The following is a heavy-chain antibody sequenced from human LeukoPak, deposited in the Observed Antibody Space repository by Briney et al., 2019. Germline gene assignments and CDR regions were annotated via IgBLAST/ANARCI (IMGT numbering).Heavy chain of an antibody. CDR3: AGDRSGTTEY. CDR1: GFTFSSYS. J-gene: IGHJ1*01. Sequence: GSLRLSCAASGFTFSSYSMNWVRQPPGKGLEWIGSIYYSGSTDYNPSLKSRVTISVDTSKNQFSLKLSSVTAADTAVYYCAGDRSGTTEYWGQGTLVTVSS. V-gene: IGHV4-59*12. CDR2: IYYSGST. D-gene: IGHD2/OR15-2a*01.